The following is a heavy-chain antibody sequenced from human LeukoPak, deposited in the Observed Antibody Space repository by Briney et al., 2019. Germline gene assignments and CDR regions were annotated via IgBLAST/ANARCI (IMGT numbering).Heavy chain of an antibody. CDR1: GYTFTAYY. D-gene: IGHD3-10*01. Sequence: ASVKVSCKTSGYTFTAYYIHWVRRAPGKGLEWMGWIDPRSGATKCTQNFQGRVTMTRDTSITTVYLELNGLTFDDTAVYYCATDNYGTLDYWGQGTLVTVSS. V-gene: IGHV1-2*02. CDR3: ATDNYGTLDY. CDR2: IDPRSGAT. J-gene: IGHJ4*02.